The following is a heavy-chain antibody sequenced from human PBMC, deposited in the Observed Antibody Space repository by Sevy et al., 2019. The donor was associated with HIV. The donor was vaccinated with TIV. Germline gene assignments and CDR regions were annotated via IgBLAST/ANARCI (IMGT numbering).Heavy chain of an antibody. CDR1: GGSISSGSYY. Sequence: SLTCTVSGGSISSGSYYWSWIRQPAGKGLEWIGRIYTSGSTNYNPSLKSRVTISVDTSKNQFSLKLSSVTAADTAVYYCARDQGPYYYGSGSFDYWGQGTLVTVSS. D-gene: IGHD3-10*01. V-gene: IGHV4-61*02. CDR2: IYTSGST. J-gene: IGHJ4*02. CDR3: ARDQGPYYYGSGSFDY.